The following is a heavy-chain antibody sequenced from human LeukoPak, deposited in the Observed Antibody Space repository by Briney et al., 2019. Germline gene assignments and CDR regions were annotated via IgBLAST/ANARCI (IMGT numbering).Heavy chain of an antibody. J-gene: IGHJ4*02. CDR2: ISGSGDST. V-gene: IGHV3-23*01. D-gene: IGHD3-22*01. CDR3: AKDDSSGYYMDYFDY. CDR1: GFTFSNYA. Sequence: PGGSLRLSCAASGFTFSNYAMTWVRQAPGKGLEWVSAISGSGDSTYYADSVEGRFTISRDNSKNTLYLQMNSLRAEDTAVYYCAKDDSSGYYMDYFDYWGQGTLVTVSS.